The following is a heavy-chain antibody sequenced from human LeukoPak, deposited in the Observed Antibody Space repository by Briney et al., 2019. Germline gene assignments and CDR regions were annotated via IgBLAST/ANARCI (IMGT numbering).Heavy chain of an antibody. V-gene: IGHV3-7*01. CDR2: IKQDGSEK. CDR1: GFTFSSYG. J-gene: IGHJ4*02. CDR3: ARPGLYCSGGTCYPFES. Sequence: TGGTLRLSCAASGFTFSSYGMSWVRQAPGKGLEWVANIKQDGSEKYYVDSVKGRFTVSRDNAKNSMYLQMNSLRVDDTAVYYCARPGLYCSGGTCYPFESWGQGTLVTVSS. D-gene: IGHD2-15*01.